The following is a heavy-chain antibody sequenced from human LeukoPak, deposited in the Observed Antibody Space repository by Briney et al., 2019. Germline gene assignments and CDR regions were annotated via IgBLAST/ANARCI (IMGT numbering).Heavy chain of an antibody. CDR3: ARVPYGSSGYYPLI. V-gene: IGHV4-39*07. CDR1: GGSISSSSYY. CDR2: MFHSASA. D-gene: IGHD3-22*01. Sequence: PSETLSLTCTVSGGSISSSSYYWGWIRQSPGKGLEWIGSMFHSASAHYNPSLKSRVTISVDTSKNQISLRLSSVTAADTAVYYCARVPYGSSGYYPLIWGQGTLVTVSS. J-gene: IGHJ4*02.